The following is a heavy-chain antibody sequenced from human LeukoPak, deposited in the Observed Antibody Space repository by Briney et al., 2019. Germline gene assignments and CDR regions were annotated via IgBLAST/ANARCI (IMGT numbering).Heavy chain of an antibody. V-gene: IGHV1-18*01. D-gene: IGHD6-13*01. CDR2: ISAYNGNT. CDR3: ARDVEQQLPPLGYYYYYGMDV. CDR1: GYTFTSYG. J-gene: IGHJ6*02. Sequence: ASVKVSCKASGYTFTSYGISWVRQAPGQGLEWMGWISAYNGNTNYAQKLQGRVTMTTDTSTSTAYMELRSLGSDDTAVYYCARDVEQQLPPLGYYYYYGMDVWGQGTTVTVSS.